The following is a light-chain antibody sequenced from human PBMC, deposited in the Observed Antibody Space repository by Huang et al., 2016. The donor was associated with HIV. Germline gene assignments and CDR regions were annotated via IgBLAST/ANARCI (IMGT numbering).Light chain of an antibody. Sequence: EIVMTQSPATLSVSPGERATLSCRATQSVGSNLAWYQQKPGQAPRLLIYGASTRATGIPARVSGGGSGTEFTLTISSPQSEDYAVYYCQQYNDWPLNFGGGTKVEIK. V-gene: IGKV3-15*01. CDR3: QQYNDWPLN. CDR1: QSVGSN. J-gene: IGKJ4*01. CDR2: GAS.